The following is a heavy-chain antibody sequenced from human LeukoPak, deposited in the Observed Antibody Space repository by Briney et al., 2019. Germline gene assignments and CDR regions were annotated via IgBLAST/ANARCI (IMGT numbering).Heavy chain of an antibody. CDR1: GFTFSSYS. J-gene: IGHJ3*02. D-gene: IGHD3-22*01. Sequence: GGSLRLSCAASGFTFSSYSMNWVRQAPGKGLEWVSSISSSSSYIYYADSVKGRFTISRDNSKNTLYLQMNSLRAEDTAVYYCASRITVIVVVTYWGSAFDIWGQGTMVTVSS. CDR3: ASRITVIVVVTYWGSAFDI. CDR2: ISSSSSYI. V-gene: IGHV3-21*04.